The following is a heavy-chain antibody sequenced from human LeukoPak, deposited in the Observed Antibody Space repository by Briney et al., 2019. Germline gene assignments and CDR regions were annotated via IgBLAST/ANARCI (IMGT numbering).Heavy chain of an antibody. Sequence: PSETLSLTCTVSGDSISSYYWCWIRQPPGKGLEWIGYIYYNGSTNYNPSLKSRVTISVDTSKNQFSLKLSSVTAADTAVYYCARYYYDSSSYRVDYWGQGTLVTVSS. CDR2: IYYNGST. CDR3: ARYYYDSSSYRVDY. CDR1: GDSISSYY. D-gene: IGHD3-22*01. J-gene: IGHJ4*02. V-gene: IGHV4-59*01.